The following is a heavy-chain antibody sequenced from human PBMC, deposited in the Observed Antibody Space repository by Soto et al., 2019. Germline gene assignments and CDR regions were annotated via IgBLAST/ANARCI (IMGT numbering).Heavy chain of an antibody. V-gene: IGHV4-4*02. CDR3: ARVSGSYYYGMDV. CDR1: GGSLSSSNW. Sequence: QVQLQESGPGLVKPSGTLSLTCAVSGGSLSSSNWWSWVRQPPGKGLEWIGEIYHSGSTNYNPSLKSRGTISVDKSKNQFSMKLSSVTAADTAVYYCARVSGSYYYGMDVWGQGTTVTVSS. J-gene: IGHJ6*02. D-gene: IGHD1-26*01. CDR2: IYHSGST.